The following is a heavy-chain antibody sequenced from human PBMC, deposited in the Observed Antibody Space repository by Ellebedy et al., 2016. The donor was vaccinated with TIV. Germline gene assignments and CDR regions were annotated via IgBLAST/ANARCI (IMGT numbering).Heavy chain of an antibody. D-gene: IGHD3-22*01. CDR1: GLTFSSYA. Sequence: GESLKISXAASGLTFSSYAMHWVRQAPGKGLEWVAVISYDGSNKYYADSVKGRFTISRDNSKNTLYLQMNSLRAEDTAVYYCARGSSYYYDSSGYYYPGYWGQGTLVTVSS. CDR2: ISYDGSNK. J-gene: IGHJ4*02. V-gene: IGHV3-30-3*01. CDR3: ARGSSYYYDSSGYYYPGY.